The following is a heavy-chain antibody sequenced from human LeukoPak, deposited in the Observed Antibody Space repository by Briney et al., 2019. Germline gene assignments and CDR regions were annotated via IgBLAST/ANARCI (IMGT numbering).Heavy chain of an antibody. Sequence: SETLSLTCTVSGGSISSYYWSWIRQPAGKGLEWIGRIYTSGSTNYNPSLQSRVTMSVDTSKNQFSLKLSSVTAADTAVYYCARRTAYDTLVGYKYWYFDLWGGGTLVTVSS. CDR1: GGSISSYY. CDR3: ARRTAYDTLVGYKYWYFDL. CDR2: IYTSGST. J-gene: IGHJ2*01. D-gene: IGHD3-9*01. V-gene: IGHV4-4*07.